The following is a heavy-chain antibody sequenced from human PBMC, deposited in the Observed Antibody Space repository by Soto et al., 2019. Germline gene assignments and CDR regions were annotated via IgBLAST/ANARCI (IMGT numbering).Heavy chain of an antibody. V-gene: IGHV4-39*01. D-gene: IGHD6-13*01. CDR1: GGSISSSSYY. J-gene: IGHJ6*02. CDR2: IYYSGST. CDR3: ARRGRLVGIPEGYGMDV. Sequence: SETLSLTCTVSGGSISSSSYYWGWIRQPPGKGLEWIGSIYYSGSTYYNPSLKSRVTISVDTSKNQFSLKLSSVTAADTAVYYCARRGRLVGIPEGYGMDVWGQGTTVTVSS.